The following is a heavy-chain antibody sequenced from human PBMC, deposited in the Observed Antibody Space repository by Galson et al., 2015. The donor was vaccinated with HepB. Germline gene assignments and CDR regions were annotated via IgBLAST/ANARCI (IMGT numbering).Heavy chain of an antibody. J-gene: IGHJ4*02. CDR1: GFTFNDYT. CDR3: VKEMVDGSGYYFDY. Sequence: SLRLSCAASGFTFNDYTMHWVRQAPGKGLEWVSLIDWDGSSTDYADTVKGRFTISRDNNNNSLYLEMNNLRTEDSALYYCVKEMVDGSGYYFDYWGQGTLVTVSS. V-gene: IGHV3-43*01. D-gene: IGHD5-24*01. CDR2: IDWDGSST.